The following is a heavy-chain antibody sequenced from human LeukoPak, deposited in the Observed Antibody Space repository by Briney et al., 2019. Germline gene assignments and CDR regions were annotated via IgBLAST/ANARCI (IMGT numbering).Heavy chain of an antibody. D-gene: IGHD6-13*01. V-gene: IGHV3-74*01. CDR1: GFTFSKYW. CDR2: IKSDGSVT. Sequence: GGSLRLSCAASGFTFSKYWMDWVRQAPGKGLVWVSRIKSDGSVTTYADFVKGRFTISRDNAKNTLYLQMNSLRADDTAVYYCTKADGSTWGRGALVTVS. CDR3: TKADGST. J-gene: IGHJ5*02.